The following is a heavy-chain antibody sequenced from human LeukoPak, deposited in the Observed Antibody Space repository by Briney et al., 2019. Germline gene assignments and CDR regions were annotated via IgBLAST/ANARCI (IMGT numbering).Heavy chain of an antibody. Sequence: PSETLSLTCTVSGGSISSYYWSWIRQPPGKGLEWIGYIYYSGSTNYNPSLKSRVTISVDTSKNQFSLKLSSVTAADTAVHYCARVSIIASSHYYYGMDVWGQGTTVTVSS. D-gene: IGHD2-21*01. J-gene: IGHJ6*02. V-gene: IGHV4-59*01. CDR2: IYYSGST. CDR3: ARVSIIASSHYYYGMDV. CDR1: GGSISSYY.